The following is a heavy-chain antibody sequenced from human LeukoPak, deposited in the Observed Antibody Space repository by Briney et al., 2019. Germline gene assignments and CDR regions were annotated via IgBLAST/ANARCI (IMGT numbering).Heavy chain of an antibody. Sequence: TGGSLRLSCAASGFTFSNYAMSWVRQAPGKGLQWVSAITSSGGNTYYADSVKGRFTLSRDNSKNTLYLQMDSLRAEDTAVYYCATLVGDYGGKVGFFDYWGQGALVTVSS. CDR2: ITSSGGNT. D-gene: IGHD4-23*01. CDR3: ATLVGDYGGKVGFFDY. J-gene: IGHJ4*02. V-gene: IGHV3-23*01. CDR1: GFTFSNYA.